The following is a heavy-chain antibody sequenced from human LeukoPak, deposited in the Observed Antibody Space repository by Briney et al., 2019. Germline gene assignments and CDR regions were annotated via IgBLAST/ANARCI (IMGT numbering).Heavy chain of an antibody. V-gene: IGHV3-30*09. J-gene: IGHJ4*02. CDR1: GGSFSGYY. CDR3: ARGLGDYGDYVVDY. D-gene: IGHD4-17*01. CDR2: ISYDGSNK. Sequence: LSLTCAVYGGSFSGYYWSWIRQPPGKGLEWVAVISYDGSNKYYADSVKGRFAISRDNSKNTLYLQMNSLRAEDTAVYYCARGLGDYGDYVVDYWGQGTLVTVSS.